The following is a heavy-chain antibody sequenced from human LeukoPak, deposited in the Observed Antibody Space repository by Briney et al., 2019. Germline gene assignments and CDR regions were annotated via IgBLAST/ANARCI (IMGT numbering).Heavy chain of an antibody. CDR2: IKGDGSKK. CDR3: VRDGDGLDV. Sequence: GGSLRLSCAASGFTFRNYWMSWVRQAPGKGPEWVADIKGDGSKKYYVDSMKGRSTISRENAENSLFLQMNSLRVADTAVYYCVRDGDGLDVWGQGTMVTVSS. J-gene: IGHJ3*01. CDR1: GFTFRNYW. V-gene: IGHV3-7*01.